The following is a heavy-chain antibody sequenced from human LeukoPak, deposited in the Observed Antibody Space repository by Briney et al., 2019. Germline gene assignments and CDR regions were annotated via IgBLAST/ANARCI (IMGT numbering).Heavy chain of an antibody. CDR2: ISVRSNYI. J-gene: IGHJ4*02. V-gene: IGHV3-21*01. CDR1: GYTFSSYS. D-gene: IGHD3-22*01. Sequence: GGSLRLSCLASGYTFSSYSINWVRQAPGKGLEWVSSISVRSNYIYYADSVRGRFRISRDGARDSLYLQMNSLRAEGTAVYYCVRLRRNSDTSGFYYYYDFWGQGTLVTVSS. CDR3: VRLRRNSDTSGFYYYYDF.